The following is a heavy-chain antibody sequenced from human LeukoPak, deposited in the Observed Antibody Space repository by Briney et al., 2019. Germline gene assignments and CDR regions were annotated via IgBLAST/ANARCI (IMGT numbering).Heavy chain of an antibody. Sequence: PSKTLSLTCTVSGGSIGSYYWSWIRQPPGKGLEWIGHISYSGSTNYNPSLKSRVTISVDTSKNQFSLKLSSVTAADTAVYYCARGGSGYALNWFDPWGQGTLVTVSP. D-gene: IGHD5-12*01. V-gene: IGHV4-59*01. CDR2: ISYSGST. J-gene: IGHJ5*02. CDR1: GGSIGSYY. CDR3: ARGGSGYALNWFDP.